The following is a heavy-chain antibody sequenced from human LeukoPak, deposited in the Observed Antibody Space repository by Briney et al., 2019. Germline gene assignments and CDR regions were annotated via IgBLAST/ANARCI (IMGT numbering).Heavy chain of an antibody. CDR2: IYSGGST. V-gene: IGHV3-53*01. CDR1: GFTVSSNY. J-gene: IGHJ3*02. Sequence: GGSLRLSCAASGFTVSSNYMSWVRQAPGKGLEWVSVIYSGGSTYYADSVKGRSTISRDNSKNTLYLQMNSLRAEDTAVYYCAAPYCGGDCYHAFDIWGQGKMVAVSS. CDR3: AAPYCGGDCYHAFDI. D-gene: IGHD2-21*02.